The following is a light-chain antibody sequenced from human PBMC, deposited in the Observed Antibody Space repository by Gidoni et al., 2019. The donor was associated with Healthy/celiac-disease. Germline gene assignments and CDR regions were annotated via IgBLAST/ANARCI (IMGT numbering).Light chain of an antibody. J-gene: IGKJ1*01. CDR3: QQYGSSPRT. V-gene: IGKV3-20*01. CDR1: QSVSSSY. Sequence: EIVLTQSPGPLSLSPGERATLSCRASQSVSSSYLAWYQQKPGQAPRLLIYGASSRATGIPDRFSGSGSGTDFTRTISRLEPEDFAVYYGQQYGSSPRTFGQGTKVEIK. CDR2: GAS.